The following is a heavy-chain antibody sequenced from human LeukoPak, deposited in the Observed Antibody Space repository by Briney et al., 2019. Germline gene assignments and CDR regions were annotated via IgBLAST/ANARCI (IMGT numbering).Heavy chain of an antibody. CDR1: GFTFSSYA. V-gene: IGHV3-33*08. Sequence: GGSLRLSCAASGFTFSSYAMHWVRQAPGKGLEWVAVIWYDGSNKYYADSVKGRFTISRDNSKNTLYLQMNSLRAEDTAVYYCAREDSSLPYYYGMDVWGQGTTVTVSS. CDR3: AREDSSLPYYYGMDV. D-gene: IGHD6-13*01. J-gene: IGHJ6*02. CDR2: IWYDGSNK.